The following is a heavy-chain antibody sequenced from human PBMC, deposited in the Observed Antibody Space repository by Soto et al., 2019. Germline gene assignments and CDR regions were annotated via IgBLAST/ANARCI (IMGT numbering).Heavy chain of an antibody. CDR1: GYTFTGYY. D-gene: IGHD3-22*01. V-gene: IGHV1-2*02. Sequence: ASVKVSCKASGYTFTGYYMHWVRQAPGQGLEWMGWINPNSGGTNYAQKFQGRVTMTRDTSISTAYMELSRLRSDDTAVYYCARGIVVVITPPGVMDVWGQGTTVTVSS. J-gene: IGHJ6*02. CDR2: INPNSGGT. CDR3: ARGIVVVITPPGVMDV.